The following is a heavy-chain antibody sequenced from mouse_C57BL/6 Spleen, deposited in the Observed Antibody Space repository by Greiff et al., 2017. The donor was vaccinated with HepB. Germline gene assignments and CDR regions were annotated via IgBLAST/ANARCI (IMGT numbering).Heavy chain of an antibody. V-gene: IGHV1-82*01. J-gene: IGHJ2*01. CDR2: IYPGDGDT. CDR1: GYAFSSSW. CDR3: ARLMSTTRDYFDY. D-gene: IGHD2-4*01. Sequence: QVQLQQSGPELVKPGASVKISCKASGYAFSSSWMNWVKQRPGKGLEWIGRIYPGDGDTNYNGKFKGKATLTADKSSSTAYMQLSSLTSEDSAVYFCARLMSTTRDYFDYWGQGTTLTVSS.